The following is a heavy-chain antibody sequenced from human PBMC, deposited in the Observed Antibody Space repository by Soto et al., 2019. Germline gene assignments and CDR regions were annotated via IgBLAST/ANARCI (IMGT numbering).Heavy chain of an antibody. CDR2: ISAHNGNT. J-gene: IGHJ6*02. Sequence: ASVKVSCKASGYTFTSYGISWVRQAPGQGLEWMGWISAHNGNTNNAQKFQGRVTMTTDTSTRTAYMELRSLRSDDTAVYYCAREEQQLIPSGGMDVWGQGTTVTVSS. CDR3: AREEQQLIPSGGMDV. CDR1: GYTFTSYG. D-gene: IGHD6-13*01. V-gene: IGHV1-18*01.